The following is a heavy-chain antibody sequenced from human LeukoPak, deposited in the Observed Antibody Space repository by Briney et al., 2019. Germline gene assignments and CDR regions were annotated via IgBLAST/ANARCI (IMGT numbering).Heavy chain of an antibody. CDR3: ARSPYDILTGTDIYYFDY. D-gene: IGHD3-9*01. CDR2: IYYSGST. J-gene: IGHJ4*02. V-gene: IGHV4-39*07. Sequence: SETLSLTCTVSGGSISSSSYYWGRIRQPPGKGLEWNGSIYYSGSTYYNPSLKSRVTISVDTSKNQFSLKLSSVTAADTAVYYCARSPYDILTGTDIYYFDYWGQGTLVTVSS. CDR1: GGSISSSSYY.